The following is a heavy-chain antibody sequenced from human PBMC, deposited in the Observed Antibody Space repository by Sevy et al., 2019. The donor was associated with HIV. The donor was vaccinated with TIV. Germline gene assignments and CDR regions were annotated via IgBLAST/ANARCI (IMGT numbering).Heavy chain of an antibody. J-gene: IGHJ5*02. D-gene: IGHD3-3*01. CDR1: GFTFSNYY. CDR2: ISGTGNTK. Sequence: GGSLRLSCAASGFTFSNYYMNWIRQAPGKGLEWVSYISGTGNTKYYTDSVKGRFTISRDNAKNSLFLQMDSLRVEDTPVYYCARDPTYYDFWSGYYTGWFHPWGQGTLVTVSS. V-gene: IGHV3-11*01. CDR3: ARDPTYYDFWSGYYTGWFHP.